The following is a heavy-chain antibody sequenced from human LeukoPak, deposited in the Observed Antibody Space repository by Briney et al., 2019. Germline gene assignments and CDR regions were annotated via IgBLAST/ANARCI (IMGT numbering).Heavy chain of an antibody. CDR1: GYTFTSYG. Sequence: GASVKVSCKASGYTFTSYGISWVRQAPGQGREWIGWISTYNGNTNYAQKLQGRVTMTSDTSTSTAYMELRSLRSDDTAVYYCARDHRSLGYSYGYAYYYDSSGPGYWGQGTLVTVSS. CDR3: ARDHRSLGYSYGYAYYYDSSGPGY. CDR2: ISTYNGNT. D-gene: IGHD3-22*01. J-gene: IGHJ4*02. V-gene: IGHV1-18*01.